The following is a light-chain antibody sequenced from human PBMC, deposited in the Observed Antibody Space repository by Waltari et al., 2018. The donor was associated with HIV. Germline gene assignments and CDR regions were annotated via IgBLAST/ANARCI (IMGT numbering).Light chain of an antibody. J-gene: IGLJ3*02. Sequence: QSALTQPPSVSGSPGQSVTISCTGTSSDVGSYNLVSWYQQSPGTAPKLMVYEVTYRPSGVPERFSGSKSGNTASLTISGLQAEDEADYYCSSFTSSSTEVFGGGTKLTVL. V-gene: IGLV2-18*02. CDR2: EVT. CDR3: SSFTSSSTEV. CDR1: SSDVGSYNL.